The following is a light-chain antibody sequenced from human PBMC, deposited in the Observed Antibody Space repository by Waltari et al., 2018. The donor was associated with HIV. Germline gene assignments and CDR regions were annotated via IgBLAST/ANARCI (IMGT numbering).Light chain of an antibody. V-gene: IGKV3-20*01. CDR3: QQYGNSYSIT. CDR2: GPS. Sequence: EIVLTQSQGTLSLSPGERATLSCRASQYVSSSNFAWYQQRPGQAPRLLMYGPSRRATGIPDRFSGSGSGTDFTLTISRLEPEDFALYYYQQYGNSYSITFGQGTRLEIK. CDR1: QYVSSSN. J-gene: IGKJ5*01.